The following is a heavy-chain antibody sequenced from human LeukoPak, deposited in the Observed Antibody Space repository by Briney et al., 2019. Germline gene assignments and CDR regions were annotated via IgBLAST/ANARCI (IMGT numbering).Heavy chain of an antibody. CDR2: ISAYNGNT. CDR1: GYTFTSYG. V-gene: IGHV1-18*01. Sequence: SSVKVSCKASGYTFTSYGISWVRQAPGQRLEWMGWISAYNGNTNYAQKLHGRVTMTTDTSTSTAYVELRSMRADDTAVYYCARDREDQLLSYWGQGTLVTVSS. CDR3: ARDREDQLLSY. J-gene: IGHJ4*02. D-gene: IGHD2-2*01.